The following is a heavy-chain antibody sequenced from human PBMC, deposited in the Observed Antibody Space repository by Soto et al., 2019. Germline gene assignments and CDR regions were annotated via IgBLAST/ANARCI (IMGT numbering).Heavy chain of an antibody. Sequence: PGGSLRLSCAASGFTFSSYAMSWVRQAPGKGLEWVSAISGSGGSTYYADSVKGRFTISRDNSKNTLYLQMNSLRAEDTAVYYCAKKMITFGGVIAYSLSARAFDIWGQGTMVTVSS. CDR2: ISGSGGST. D-gene: IGHD3-16*02. CDR1: GFTFSSYA. J-gene: IGHJ3*02. CDR3: AKKMITFGGVIAYSLSARAFDI. V-gene: IGHV3-23*01.